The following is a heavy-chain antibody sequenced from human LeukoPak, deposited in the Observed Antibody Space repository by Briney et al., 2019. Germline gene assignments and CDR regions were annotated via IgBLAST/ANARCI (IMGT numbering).Heavy chain of an antibody. CDR3: ARGRWSTYYFDY. CDR2: IHIGGST. D-gene: IGHD4-23*01. Sequence: GGSLRLSCAASGFTVSSNYMSWVRRAPGKGLEWVSVIHIGGSTYYADSVKGRFTISRDNSKNTLYLQMNSLRAEDTAVCYCARGRWSTYYFDYWGQGTLVSVSS. CDR1: GFTVSSNY. J-gene: IGHJ4*02. V-gene: IGHV3-53*01.